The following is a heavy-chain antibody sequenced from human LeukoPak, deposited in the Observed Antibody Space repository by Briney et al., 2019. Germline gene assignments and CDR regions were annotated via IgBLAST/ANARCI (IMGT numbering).Heavy chain of an antibody. D-gene: IGHD1-26*01. CDR2: IYYSGST. CDR1: GGSISSYY. J-gene: IGHJ5*02. V-gene: IGHV4-59*08. Sequence: SETLSLTCTVSGGSISSYYWSWIRQPPGKGLEWIGYIYYSGSTIYNPSLKSRVTISVDTSKNQFSLKLSSVTAADTAVYYCAITDLIVGATSWGQGTLVTVSS. CDR3: AITDLIVGATS.